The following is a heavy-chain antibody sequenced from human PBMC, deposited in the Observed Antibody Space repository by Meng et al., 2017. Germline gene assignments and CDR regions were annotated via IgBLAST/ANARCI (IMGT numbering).Heavy chain of an antibody. CDR3: ASTHRYCSGGSCYGTLFDY. Sequence: LRLSCTVSGGSISSGGYYWSWIRQHPGKGLEWIGYIYYSGSTYYNPSLKSRVTISVDTSKNQFSLKLSSVTAADTAVYYCASTHRYCSGGSCYGTLFDYWGQGTLVTVSS. J-gene: IGHJ4*02. CDR2: IYYSGST. D-gene: IGHD2-15*01. V-gene: IGHV4-31*03. CDR1: GGSISSGGYY.